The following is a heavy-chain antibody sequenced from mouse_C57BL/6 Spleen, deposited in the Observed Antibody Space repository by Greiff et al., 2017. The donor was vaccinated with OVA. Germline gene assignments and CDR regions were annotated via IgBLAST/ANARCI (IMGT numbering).Heavy chain of an antibody. CDR3: ARSELGRGYAMDY. CDR1: GFNIKNTY. V-gene: IGHV14-3*01. CDR2: IDPANGNT. J-gene: IGHJ4*01. Sequence: VQLKESVAELVRPGASVKLSCTASGFNIKNTYMHWVKQRPEQGLEWIGRIDPANGNTKYAPKFQGKATITADTSSNTAYLQLSSLTSEDTAIYYCARSELGRGYAMDYWGQGTSVTVSS. D-gene: IGHD4-1*01.